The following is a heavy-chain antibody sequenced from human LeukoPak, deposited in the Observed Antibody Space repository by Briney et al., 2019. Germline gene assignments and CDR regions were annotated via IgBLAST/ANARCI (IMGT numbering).Heavy chain of an antibody. D-gene: IGHD4-17*01. CDR1: GFTFSSYE. J-gene: IGHJ4*02. Sequence: GGSLRLSCAASGFTFSSYEMNWVRQAPGKGLEWVSYISSSGNTIFYADSVKGRFTLSRDNAKNSLFLQMNSLRAEDTAVYYCAREDGGYGAYVGYWGQGTLVTVSS. CDR2: ISSSGNTI. V-gene: IGHV3-48*03. CDR3: AREDGGYGAYVGY.